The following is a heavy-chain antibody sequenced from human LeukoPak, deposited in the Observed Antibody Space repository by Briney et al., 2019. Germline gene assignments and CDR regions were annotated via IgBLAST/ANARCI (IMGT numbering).Heavy chain of an antibody. V-gene: IGHV4-59*01. CDR3: ARASASTPIAPFDY. J-gene: IGHJ4*02. CDR1: GGSISSYY. Sequence: SETPSLTCTVSGGSISSYYWSWIRQPPGKGLEWIGYIYYSGSTNYNPSLKSRVTISVDTSKNQFSLKLSSVTAADTAVYYCARASASTPIAPFDYWGQGTLVTVSS. CDR2: IYYSGST. D-gene: IGHD2-2*01.